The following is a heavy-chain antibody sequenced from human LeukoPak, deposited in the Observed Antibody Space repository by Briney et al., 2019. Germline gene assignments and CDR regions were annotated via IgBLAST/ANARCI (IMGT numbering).Heavy chain of an antibody. V-gene: IGHV3-66*01. CDR1: GFTVSSNY. CDR3: ARDRPERHYYDSSGYYDY. CDR2: IYSGGST. D-gene: IGHD3-22*01. J-gene: IGHJ4*02. Sequence: GGSLRLSCAASGFTVSSNYMSWVRQAPGKGLEWVSVIYSGGSTYYADSVKGRFTISRDNSKNTLYLQMNSLRAEDTAVYYCARDRPERHYYDSSGYYDYWGQGTLVTVSS.